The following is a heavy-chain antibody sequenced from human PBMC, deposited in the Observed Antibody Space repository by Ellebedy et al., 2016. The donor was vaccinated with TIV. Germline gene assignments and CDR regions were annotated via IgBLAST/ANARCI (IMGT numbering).Heavy chain of an antibody. CDR2: ISGSGGST. D-gene: IGHD2-21*02. J-gene: IGHJ4*02. CDR1: GFTFSSYA. Sequence: GESLKISXAASGFTFSSYAMSWVRQAPGKGLEWVSAISGSGGSTYYADSVKGRFTISRDNSKNTLYLQMNSLRAEDTAVYYCAKSVVVTATPDYWGQGTLVTVSS. V-gene: IGHV3-23*01. CDR3: AKSVVVTATPDY.